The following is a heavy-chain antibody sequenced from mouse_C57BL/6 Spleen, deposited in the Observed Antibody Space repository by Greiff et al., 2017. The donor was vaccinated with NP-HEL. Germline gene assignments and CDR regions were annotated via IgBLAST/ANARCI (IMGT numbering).Heavy chain of an antibody. CDR2: INPNNGGT. V-gene: IGHV1-18*01. CDR1: GYTFTDYN. J-gene: IGHJ4*01. CDR3: ARLFITTVVAIYYAMDY. D-gene: IGHD1-1*01. Sequence: EVQLQQSGPELVKPGASVKIPCTASGYTFTDYNMDWVQQSHGKSLEWIGDINPNNGGTIYNQKFKGKATLTVDKSSSTAYMELRSLTSEDTAVYYCARLFITTVVAIYYAMDYWGQGTSVTVSS.